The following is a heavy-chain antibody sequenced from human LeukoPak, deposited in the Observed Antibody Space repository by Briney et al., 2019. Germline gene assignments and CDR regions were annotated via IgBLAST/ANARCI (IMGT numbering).Heavy chain of an antibody. D-gene: IGHD3-22*01. CDR1: GFTFSSYA. CDR3: AKGSYYDSSGSFYFDS. CDR2: ISGSGDST. V-gene: IGHV3-23*01. J-gene: IGHJ4*02. Sequence: GGSLRLSCAASGFTFSSYAMSWVRQAPGKGLEWVSGISGSGDSTYYADSAKGRFTISRDNSKNTLYVQVNRLGTEDTAAYYCAKGSYYDSSGSFYFDSWGQGNLVTVSS.